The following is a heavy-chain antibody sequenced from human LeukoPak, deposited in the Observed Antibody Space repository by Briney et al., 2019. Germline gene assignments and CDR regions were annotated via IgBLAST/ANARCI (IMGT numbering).Heavy chain of an antibody. V-gene: IGHV3-7*01. CDR3: AKDAGGSSSSADY. D-gene: IGHD6-6*01. CDR2: IKQDGSEK. J-gene: IGHJ4*02. CDR1: GFTFSSYW. Sequence: GGSLRLSCAASGFTFSSYWMSWVRQAPGKGLEWVANIKQDGSEKYYVDSVKGRFTISRDNAKNSLYLQMNSLRAEDTAVYYCAKDAGGSSSSADYWGQGTLVTVSS.